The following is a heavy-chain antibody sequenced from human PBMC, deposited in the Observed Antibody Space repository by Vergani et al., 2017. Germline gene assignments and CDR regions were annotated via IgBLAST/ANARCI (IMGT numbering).Heavy chain of an antibody. CDR2: IGYDGRIK. Sequence: QLVESGGGWVQPGGSLRLYCATSGFSFNTYGAHWVRQAPGKGLEWVAFIGYDGRIKYNVDSVKGRFTISSDTSKKTLSLQMRSLRADDTAVYYCAKDGRENSDYGYFDYWGQGTLVTVSS. V-gene: IGHV3-30*02. J-gene: IGHJ4*02. D-gene: IGHD4-17*01. CDR3: AKDGRENSDYGYFDY. CDR1: GFSFNTYG.